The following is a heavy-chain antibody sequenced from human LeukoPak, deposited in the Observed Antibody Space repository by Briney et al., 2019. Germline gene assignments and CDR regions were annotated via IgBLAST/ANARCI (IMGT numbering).Heavy chain of an antibody. D-gene: IGHD2-2*01. CDR3: ARSMYIVVVPAAIPGPGYMDV. V-gene: IGHV4-39*07. CDR1: ADSISSRY. J-gene: IGHJ6*03. Sequence: SETLPLTCTVSADSISSRYCSWIRQPPGKGLEWIGSIYYSGSTYYNPSLKSRVTISVDTSKNQFSLKLSSVTAADTAVYYCARSMYIVVVPAAIPGPGYMDVWGKGTTVTVSS. CDR2: IYYSGST.